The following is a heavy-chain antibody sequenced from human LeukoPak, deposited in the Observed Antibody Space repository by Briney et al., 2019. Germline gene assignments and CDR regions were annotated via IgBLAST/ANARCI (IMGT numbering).Heavy chain of an antibody. D-gene: IGHD2-21*02. V-gene: IGHV3-11*01. CDR2: IGGSGSTI. Sequence: GGSPRLSCAASGFTFSDYYMNWIRQAPGKGLEWVSYIGGSGSTIYSADSVKGRFTISRDNAKNSLYLQMNSLRAEDTAVYYCARGVAYCGGDCYRAFDIWGQGTMVTVSS. J-gene: IGHJ3*02. CDR1: GFTFSDYY. CDR3: ARGVAYCGGDCYRAFDI.